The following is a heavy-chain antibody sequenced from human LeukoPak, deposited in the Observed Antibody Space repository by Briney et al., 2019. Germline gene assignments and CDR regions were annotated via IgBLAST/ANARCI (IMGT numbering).Heavy chain of an antibody. J-gene: IGHJ4*02. CDR1: GGSISSSSYY. D-gene: IGHD2-21*02. CDR2: ICYSGST. V-gene: IGHV4-39*01. CDR3: ARVEYCGGDCYSGYFDY. Sequence: SETLSLTCTVSGGSISSSSYYWGWLRQPPGKGLEWIGTICYSGSTYYNPSLKSRLTISVDTSKNQFSLKLSSVAAADTSVYYCARVEYCGGDCYSGYFDYWGQGTLVTVSS.